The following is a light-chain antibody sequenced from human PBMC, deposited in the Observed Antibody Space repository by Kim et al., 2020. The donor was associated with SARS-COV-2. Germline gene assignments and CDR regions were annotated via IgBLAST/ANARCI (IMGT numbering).Light chain of an antibody. CDR1: SSNIGFSP. CDR3: ATWDDTLSGRV. CDR2: GND. J-gene: IGLJ3*02. V-gene: IGLV1-44*01. Sequence: ELTQPPSVSATPGQRVTISCSGSSSNIGFSPVSWYQHLPGTAPKLLIYGNDQRTSGVPDRFSGSKSGTSASLAISGLQSRDEGDYYCATWDDTLSGRVFGGGTKLTDL.